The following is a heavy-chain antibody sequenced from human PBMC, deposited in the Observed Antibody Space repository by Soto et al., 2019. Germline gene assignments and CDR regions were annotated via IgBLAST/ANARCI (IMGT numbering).Heavy chain of an antibody. D-gene: IGHD3-3*01. CDR3: ARVLSYYDFWSGYVGADY. J-gene: IGHJ4*02. CDR1: GYTFTTYG. Sequence: QVQLVQSGAEVKKPGASVKVSCKASGYTFTTYGISWVRQAPGQGLEWMGWISAYNGNTNYAQKLQGRVTMTTDTSTSTAYMELRSLRSDDTAVYYCARVLSYYDFWSGYVGADYWGQGTLVTVSS. CDR2: ISAYNGNT. V-gene: IGHV1-18*01.